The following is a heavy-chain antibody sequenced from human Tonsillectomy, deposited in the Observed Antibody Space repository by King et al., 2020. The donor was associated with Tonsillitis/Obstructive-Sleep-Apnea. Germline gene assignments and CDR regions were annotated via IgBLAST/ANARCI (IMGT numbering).Heavy chain of an antibody. Sequence: VQLQQWGAGLLKPSETLSLTCAVYGGSFSGYYWSWIRQPPGKGLEWIGEINHSRSTDYKPPLKSRVNISVDTSKNQFSLTLSSVTAADTAVYYCARATTVTTSREFDYWGQGTLVTVSS. CDR3: ARATTVTTSREFDY. CDR1: GGSFSGYY. D-gene: IGHD4-17*01. V-gene: IGHV4-34*01. CDR2: INHSRST. J-gene: IGHJ4*02.